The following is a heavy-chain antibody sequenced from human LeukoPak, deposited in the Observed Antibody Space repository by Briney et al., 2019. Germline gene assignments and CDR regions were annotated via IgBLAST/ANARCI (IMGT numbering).Heavy chain of an antibody. V-gene: IGHV4-31*03. J-gene: IGHJ6*02. CDR1: GGSISSGGYY. CDR3: ARDLLKWELLGSRDYYYGMDV. D-gene: IGHD1-26*01. Sequence: SQTLSLTCTVSGGSISSGGYYWSWIRQHPGKGLEWIGYIYHSGSTYYNPSLKSRVTISVDTSKNQFSLKLSSVTAADTAVYYCARDLLKWELLGSRDYYYGMDVWGQGTTVTVSS. CDR2: IYHSGST.